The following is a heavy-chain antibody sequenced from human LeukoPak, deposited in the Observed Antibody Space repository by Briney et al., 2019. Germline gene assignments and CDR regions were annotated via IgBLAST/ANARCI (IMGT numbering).Heavy chain of an antibody. J-gene: IGHJ4*02. V-gene: IGHV3-23*01. CDR3: AKDSSGYSTSLDY. CDR1: GFTFSSYA. D-gene: IGHD3-22*01. Sequence: GGSLRLSCAASGFTFSSYAMSWVRQAPGKGLEWVSAISGSGGSTYYAGSVKGRFTISRDNSKNTLYLQMNSLRAEDTAVYYCAKDSSGYSTSLDYWGQGTLVTVSS. CDR2: ISGSGGST.